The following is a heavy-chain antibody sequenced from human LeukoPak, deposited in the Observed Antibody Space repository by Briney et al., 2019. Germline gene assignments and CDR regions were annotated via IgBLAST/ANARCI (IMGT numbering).Heavy chain of an antibody. V-gene: IGHV3-38-3*01. J-gene: IGHJ5*02. CDR3: ASHCSGGSCYYNWFDP. Sequence: GSLRPSCAASGFTVSSNEMSWVRQAPGKGLEWVSSISGGSTYYADSRKGTFTISRDNSKNTLHLQMNSLRSEDTAVYYCASHCSGGSCYYNWFDPWGQGTLVTVSS. CDR1: GFTVSSNE. D-gene: IGHD2-15*01. CDR2: ISGGST.